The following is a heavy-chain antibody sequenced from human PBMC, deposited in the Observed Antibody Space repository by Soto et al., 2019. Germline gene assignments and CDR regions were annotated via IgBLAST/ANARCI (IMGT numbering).Heavy chain of an antibody. V-gene: IGHV3-23*04. CDR3: AKDPNGDYVYGFDF. Sequence: EVRLVESGGDLVQPGGSLKLSCAASGFTFRSFAMSWVRQAPGKAPEWVSGISGNGGRTYYADSVKGLFTISRDNSKSNLYLQMDSLRAEDTAVYYCAKDPNGDYVYGFDFRGQGTMVIVSS. D-gene: IGHD4-17*01. CDR1: GFTFRSFA. J-gene: IGHJ3*01. CDR2: ISGNGGRT.